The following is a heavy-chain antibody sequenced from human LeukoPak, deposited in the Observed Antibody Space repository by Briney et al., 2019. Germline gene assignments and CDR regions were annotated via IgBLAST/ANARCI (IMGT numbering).Heavy chain of an antibody. D-gene: IGHD3-10*01. V-gene: IGHV1-24*01. CDR2: FDPEDGET. Sequence: ASVKVSCKVSGYTLTELSMHWVRQAPGKGLEWMGGFDPEDGETIYAQKFQGRVTMTRNTSISTAYMELSSLRSEDTAVYYCARDPNYYGSGSCCQTDYWGQGTLVTVSS. CDR1: GYTLTELS. J-gene: IGHJ4*02. CDR3: ARDPNYYGSGSCCQTDY.